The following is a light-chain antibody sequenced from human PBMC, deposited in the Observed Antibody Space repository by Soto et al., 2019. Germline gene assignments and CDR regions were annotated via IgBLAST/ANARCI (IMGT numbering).Light chain of an antibody. CDR2: GAS. Sequence: EIVLTQSPGTLSLSPGERATLSCRASQSVSSSYLAWYQQKPGQAPRLLIYGASSRATGIPDRFSGRGSGTDFTLTISRLEPEDFAVYYCQQYGSSSVTFGQGPKLEIK. CDR3: QQYGSSSVT. J-gene: IGKJ2*01. CDR1: QSVSSSY. V-gene: IGKV3-20*01.